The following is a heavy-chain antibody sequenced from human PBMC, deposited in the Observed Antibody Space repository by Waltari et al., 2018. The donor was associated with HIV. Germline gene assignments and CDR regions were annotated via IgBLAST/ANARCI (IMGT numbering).Heavy chain of an antibody. CDR1: GFMFTSYW. CDR3: ATSRTFDY. V-gene: IGHV3-7*01. J-gene: IGHJ4*02. Sequence: EVLLVESGGGWVQPGGSLRLSCTASGFMFTSYWMSWVRQAPGKGLEWVANIKQDGSEKYYVDSVKGRFTISRDNAKNSLYLQMNSLRAEDTAMYYCATSRTFDYWGQGTLVTVSS. D-gene: IGHD2-2*01. CDR2: IKQDGSEK.